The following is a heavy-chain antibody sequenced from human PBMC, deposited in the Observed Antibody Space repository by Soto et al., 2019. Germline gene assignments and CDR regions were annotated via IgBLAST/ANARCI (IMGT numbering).Heavy chain of an antibody. CDR1: GGTFSSYA. CDR3: AREGGTLRGTFDY. D-gene: IGHD1-7*01. J-gene: IGHJ4*02. V-gene: IGHV1-69*01. Sequence: KVSCKASGGTFSSYAISWVRQAPGQGLEWMGGIIPIFGTANYAQKFQGRVTITADESTSTAYMELSSLRSEDTAVYYCAREGGTLRGTFDYWGQGTLVTVSS. CDR2: IIPIFGTA.